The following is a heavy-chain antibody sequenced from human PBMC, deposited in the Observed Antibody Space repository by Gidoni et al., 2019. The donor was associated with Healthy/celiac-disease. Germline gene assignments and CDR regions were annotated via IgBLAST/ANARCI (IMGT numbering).Heavy chain of an antibody. V-gene: IGHV3-9*01. CDR3: AKEAIPDTVRGNLGSDAFDI. D-gene: IGHD3-10*01. Sequence: EVQLVESGGGLVQPGRSLRLSCAASGFTFDDYAMHWVRQAPGKGLEWVSGISWNSGSIGYADSVKGRFTISRDNAKNSLYLQMNSLRAEDTALYYCAKEAIPDTVRGNLGSDAFDIWGQGTMVTVSS. CDR1: GFTFDDYA. CDR2: ISWNSGSI. J-gene: IGHJ3*02.